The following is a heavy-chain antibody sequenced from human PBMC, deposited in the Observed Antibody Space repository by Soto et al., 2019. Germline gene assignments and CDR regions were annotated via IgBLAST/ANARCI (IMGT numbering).Heavy chain of an antibody. CDR3: ARRRGYSYGLEYDY. V-gene: IGHV4-34*01. J-gene: IGHJ4*02. Sequence: SETLSLTCAVYGGSFSGYYWSWIRQPPGKGLEWIGEINHSGSTNYNPSLKSRVTISVDTSKNQFSLKLSSVTAADTAVYYCARRRGYSYGLEYDYWGQGTLVTVS. CDR1: GGSFSGYY. D-gene: IGHD5-18*01. CDR2: INHSGST.